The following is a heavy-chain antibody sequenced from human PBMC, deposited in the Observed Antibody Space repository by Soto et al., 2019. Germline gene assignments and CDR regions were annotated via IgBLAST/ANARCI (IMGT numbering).Heavy chain of an antibody. Sequence: ASVKVSCKASGYTFTSYGISWVRQAPGQGLEWMGWISAYNGNTNYAQKLQGRVTMTTDTSTSTAYMELRSLRSDDTAVYYCARDAATPVSERTYYYGMDVWGQGTTVTVS. V-gene: IGHV1-18*01. J-gene: IGHJ6*02. CDR2: ISAYNGNT. CDR1: GYTFTSYG. CDR3: ARDAATPVSERTYYYGMDV.